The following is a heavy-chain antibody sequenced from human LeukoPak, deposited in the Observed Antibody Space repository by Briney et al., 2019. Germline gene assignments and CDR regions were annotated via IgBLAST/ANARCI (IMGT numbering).Heavy chain of an antibody. V-gene: IGHV3-33*03. CDR2: IWYDGSNK. D-gene: IGHD5-12*01. CDR1: GFTFSSYG. J-gene: IGHJ4*02. Sequence: PGGSLRLSCAASGFTFSSYGMHWVRQAPGKGLEWVAVIWYDGSNKYYADPVKGRFTISRDNSKNTLYLQMNSLRAEDTAVYYCANGGNSGYDYFDYWGQGTLVTVSS. CDR3: ANGGNSGYDYFDY.